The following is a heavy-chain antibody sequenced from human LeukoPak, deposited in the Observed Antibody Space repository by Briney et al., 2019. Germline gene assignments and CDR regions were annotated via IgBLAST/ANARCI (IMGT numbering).Heavy chain of an antibody. V-gene: IGHV4-39*01. CDR3: ARQPTGSGSYYSGYYFDS. J-gene: IGHJ4*02. CDR2: GYDSGST. D-gene: IGHD3-10*01. Sequence: SETLSLTCTVAGVSISSTSYYWGWIRQPPGKGLEWIGSGYDSGSTYYNPSLKSRVTISVDTSKNRFSLNLSSVTAADTAVYYCARQPTGSGSYYSGYYFDSWGQGTLVTVSS. CDR1: GVSISSTSYY.